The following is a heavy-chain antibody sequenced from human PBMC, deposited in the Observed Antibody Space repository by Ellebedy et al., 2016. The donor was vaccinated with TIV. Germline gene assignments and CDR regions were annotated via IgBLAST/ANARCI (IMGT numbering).Heavy chain of an antibody. V-gene: IGHV1-46*01. Sequence: ASVKVSXKASGYIFTGYYMHWVRQAPGQGLEWMGIINTSGGSTSYAQKFQGRVTMTSDTSTSTVYMELSSLRSEDTAVYYCTRNLASTGNFDNWGQGTLVTVSS. CDR1: GYIFTGYY. CDR2: INTSGGST. D-gene: IGHD1-14*01. J-gene: IGHJ4*02. CDR3: TRNLASTGNFDN.